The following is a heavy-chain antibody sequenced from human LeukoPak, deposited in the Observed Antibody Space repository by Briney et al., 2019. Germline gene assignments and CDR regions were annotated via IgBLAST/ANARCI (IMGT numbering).Heavy chain of an antibody. CDR3: ARHNDYSRAFDI. CDR2: IYYSGST. V-gene: IGHV4-61*05. Sequence: SETLSLTCTVSGGSISSSSYYWSWVRQPPGKGLEWIGYIYYSGSTDYNPSLKSRVTISVDTSKNQFSLKLSSVTAADTAVYYCARHNDYSRAFDIWGQGTMVTVSS. D-gene: IGHD4-11*01. CDR1: GGSISSSSYY. J-gene: IGHJ3*02.